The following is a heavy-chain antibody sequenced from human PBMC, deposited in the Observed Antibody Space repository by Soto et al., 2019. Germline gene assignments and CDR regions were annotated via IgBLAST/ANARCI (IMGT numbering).Heavy chain of an antibody. J-gene: IGHJ6*02. CDR2: IYYSGST. Sequence: SETLSLTCTVSGGSISSGDYYWSWIRQPPGKGLEWIGYIYYSGSTYYNPSLKSRVTISVDTSKNQFSLKLSSVTAADTAVYYCARVETTMSSYYYGMDVWGQGTTVTVSS. CDR1: GGSISSGDYY. D-gene: IGHD5-12*01. CDR3: ARVETTMSSYYYGMDV. V-gene: IGHV4-30-4*01.